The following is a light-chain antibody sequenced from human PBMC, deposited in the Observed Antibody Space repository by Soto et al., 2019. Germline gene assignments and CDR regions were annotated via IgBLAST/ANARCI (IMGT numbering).Light chain of an antibody. V-gene: IGLV2-14*01. CDR1: SSDVGGYKY. CDR2: EVS. Sequence: QSVLTQPASVSGSPGQSITISCTGTSSDVGGYKYVSWYQQHPDKAPKLIIFEVSNRPSGISRRFSASKSGNTASLTISGLQAEDEADYYCASYTGSSTSVIFGRGTKLTVL. J-gene: IGLJ2*01. CDR3: ASYTGSSTSVI.